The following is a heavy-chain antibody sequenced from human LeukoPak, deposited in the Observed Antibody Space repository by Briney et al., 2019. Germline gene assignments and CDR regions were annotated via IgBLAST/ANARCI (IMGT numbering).Heavy chain of an antibody. CDR1: GFTFSSYE. CDR2: ISSGSTI. Sequence: GGSLRLSCAASGFTFSSYEMNWVRQAPGKGLEWVSYISSGSTIYDADSVKGRFTISRDNAKNSLYLQMNSLRAEDTAVYYCGTSEGYWGQGTLVTVSS. J-gene: IGHJ4*02. V-gene: IGHV3-48*03. CDR3: GTSEGY.